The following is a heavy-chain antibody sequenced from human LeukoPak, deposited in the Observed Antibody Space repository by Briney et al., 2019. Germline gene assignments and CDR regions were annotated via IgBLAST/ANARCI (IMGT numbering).Heavy chain of an antibody. V-gene: IGHV3-21*01. J-gene: IGHJ4*02. Sequence: KPGGSLRLSCAASGFTFSSYSMNWVSQAPGKGLEWVSSISSSSSYIYYADSVKGRFTISRDNAKNSLYLQMNSLRAEDTAVYYCARGYSSSWLVPFDYWGQGTLVTVSS. CDR2: ISSSSSYI. D-gene: IGHD6-13*01. CDR3: ARGYSSSWLVPFDY. CDR1: GFTFSSYS.